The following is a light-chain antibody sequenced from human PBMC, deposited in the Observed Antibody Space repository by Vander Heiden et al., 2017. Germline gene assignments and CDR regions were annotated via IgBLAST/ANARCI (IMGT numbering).Light chain of an antibody. J-gene: IGKJ2*01. CDR1: HSVGNN. V-gene: IGKV3-15*01. CDR3: QQDNNWPYT. Sequence: EIVMTQSPGSLSVFPGDRATLSCRASHSVGNNLAWYRQKPGQAPSLLIFDASSRATGVPARFRDSGSGTEFTLTISSLQSEDFASYYCQQDNNWPYTFGQGTKMEIK. CDR2: DAS.